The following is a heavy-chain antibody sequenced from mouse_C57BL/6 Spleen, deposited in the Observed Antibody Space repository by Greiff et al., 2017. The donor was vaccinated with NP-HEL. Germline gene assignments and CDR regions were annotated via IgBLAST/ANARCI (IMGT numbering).Heavy chain of an antibody. CDR1: GYTFTSYW. Sequence: VQLQESGAELVKPGASVKLSCKASGYTFTSYWMHWVKQRPGQGLEWIGMIHPNSGSTNYNEKFKSKATLTVDKSSSTAYMQLSSLTSEDSAVYYCARDYYGSSPAWFAYWVQGTLVTVSA. CDR3: ARDYYGSSPAWFAY. J-gene: IGHJ3*01. V-gene: IGHV1-64*01. CDR2: IHPNSGST. D-gene: IGHD1-1*01.